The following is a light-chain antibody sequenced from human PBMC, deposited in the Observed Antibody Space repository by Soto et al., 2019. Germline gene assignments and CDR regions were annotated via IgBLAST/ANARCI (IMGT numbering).Light chain of an antibody. CDR3: MQGTHWPWWT. V-gene: IGKV2-30*01. CDR1: QSLVYSDGNTY. Sequence: DVVMTQSPLSLPVTLGQPASISCRSSQSLVYSDGNTYLNWFQQRPGQSPRRLIYKVSNRDSGVRDRFSGRGSGTDFTLKISRVEAEDVGVYYCMQGTHWPWWTFGQGTKVEIK. CDR2: KVS. J-gene: IGKJ1*01.